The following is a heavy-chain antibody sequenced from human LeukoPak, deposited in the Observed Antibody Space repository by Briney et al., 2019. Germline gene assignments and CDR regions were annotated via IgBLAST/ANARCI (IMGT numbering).Heavy chain of an antibody. CDR3: ARVGVVIPKGDAFDI. V-gene: IGHV3-48*01. D-gene: IGHD3-3*01. Sequence: PGGSLRLSCAASGFTFSIYSMNWVRQAPGKGLEWLSYISSSSSTINYADSVKGRFTISRDNAKNSLYLQMNSLRAEDTAVYYCARVGVVIPKGDAFDIWGQGTIVTVSS. J-gene: IGHJ3*02. CDR2: ISSSSSTI. CDR1: GFTFSIYS.